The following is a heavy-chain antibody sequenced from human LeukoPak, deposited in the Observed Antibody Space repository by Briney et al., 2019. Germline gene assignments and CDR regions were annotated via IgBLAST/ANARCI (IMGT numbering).Heavy chain of an antibody. D-gene: IGHD4-17*01. J-gene: IGHJ4*02. Sequence: GGSLRLSCAASGLSFISYGMHWVRQAPGKGLEWVGVISDDGRNKKYADSVKGRFTISRDNSKDTLYLQMNSLRDEDTAVYYCAKRPSDYGDYVTYFDYWGQGTLVTVSS. CDR1: GLSFISYG. CDR3: AKRPSDYGDYVTYFDY. CDR2: ISDDGRNK. V-gene: IGHV3-30*18.